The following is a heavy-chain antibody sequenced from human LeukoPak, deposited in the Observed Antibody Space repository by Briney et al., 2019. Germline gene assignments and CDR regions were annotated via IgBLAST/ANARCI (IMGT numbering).Heavy chain of an antibody. CDR3: ARGSGGDFDRYYFDY. V-gene: IGHV4-34*01. D-gene: IGHD3-9*01. CDR2: INHSGST. CDR1: GGSFSGYY. J-gene: IGHJ4*02. Sequence: PSETLSLTCAVYGGSFSGYYWSWIRQPPGKGLEWIGEINHSGSTNYNPSLKSRVTISVDTSKNQFSLKLSSVTAADTAVYYCARGSGGDFDRYYFDYWGQGTLVTVSS.